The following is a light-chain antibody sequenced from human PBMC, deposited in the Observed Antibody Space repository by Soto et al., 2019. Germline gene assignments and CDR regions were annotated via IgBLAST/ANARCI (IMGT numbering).Light chain of an antibody. CDR2: ASS. CDR3: LQDYNYPHT. Sequence: AIQMTQSPSSLSASMVDRVTMTCRASQGIRNDLGWYQQKPGKAPKVLIYASSNLHSGVPSRFSGSGSGTDFTLTISSLQPEDFATYYCLQDYNYPHTFGPGTKVDIK. J-gene: IGKJ3*01. V-gene: IGKV1-6*01. CDR1: QGIRND.